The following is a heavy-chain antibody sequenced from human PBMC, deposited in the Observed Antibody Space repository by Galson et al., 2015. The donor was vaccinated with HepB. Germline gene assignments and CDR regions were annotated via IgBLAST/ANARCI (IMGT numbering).Heavy chain of an antibody. CDR1: GFTFSSYG. V-gene: IGHV3-33*08. CDR2: IWYDGSNK. CDR3: ARVGYYYGSGSRRHYYGMDV. Sequence: SLRLSCAASGFTFSSYGMHWVRQAPGKGLEWVAVIWYDGSNKYYADSVKGRFTISRDNSKNTLYLQMNSLRAEDTAVYYCARVGYYYGSGSRRHYYGMDVWGQGTTVTVSS. D-gene: IGHD3-10*01. J-gene: IGHJ6*02.